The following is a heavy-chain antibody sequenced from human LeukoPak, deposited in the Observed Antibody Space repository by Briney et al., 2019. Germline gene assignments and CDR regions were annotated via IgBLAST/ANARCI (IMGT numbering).Heavy chain of an antibody. Sequence: SETLSLTCAVYGGSFSGYYWSWIRQPPGKGLEWFGEINHSGSINYNPSLKSRVTISVDTSKNQFSLKLSSVTAADTAVYYCARRGARNMITFGGVIADWGQGTLVTVSS. CDR2: INHSGSI. CDR3: ARRGARNMITFGGVIAD. CDR1: GGSFSGYY. J-gene: IGHJ4*02. D-gene: IGHD3-16*02. V-gene: IGHV4-34*01.